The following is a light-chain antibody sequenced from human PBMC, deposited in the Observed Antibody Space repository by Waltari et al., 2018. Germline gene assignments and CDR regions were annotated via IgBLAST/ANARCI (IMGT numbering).Light chain of an antibody. CDR2: WAS. CDR3: QQYYSTPRP. J-gene: IGKJ1*01. Sequence: DIVMTQSPDSLAVSLGERAIISCKSSQSVLYSSNNKNYLAWYQQKPGQPPMLLISWASARESGVPDRFSGRGSGTDFTLTISSLRTEDVAVYYCQQYYSTPRPFGQGTKVEIK. CDR1: QSVLYSSNNKNY. V-gene: IGKV4-1*01.